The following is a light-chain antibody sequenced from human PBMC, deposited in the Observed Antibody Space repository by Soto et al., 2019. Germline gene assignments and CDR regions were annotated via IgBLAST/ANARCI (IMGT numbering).Light chain of an antibody. CDR3: SSYTSSSTLVV. J-gene: IGLJ2*01. CDR2: DVS. Sequence: QSALTQPASVSGSPGQSITISCTGTSSDVGDYNYVSWYQQHPGKAPKLMIYDVSNRPSGVSNRFSGSKSGSMASLTISGLQAEDEADYYCSSYTSSSTLVVFGGGTKLTVL. CDR1: SSDVGDYNY. V-gene: IGLV2-14*03.